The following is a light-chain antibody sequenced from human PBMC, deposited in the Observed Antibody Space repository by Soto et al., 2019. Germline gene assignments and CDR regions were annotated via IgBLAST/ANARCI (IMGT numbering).Light chain of an antibody. V-gene: IGLV1-40*01. Sequence: QSVLTQPPSVSGAPGQRVTISCTGSSSNIGAGYGAHWYQRLPGTAPKLLIYDNNNRPSGVPDRFSGSKSGTSASLAITGLHSDDEADYYCQSFDSSLDGVLFGGGTQLTVL. CDR3: QSFDSSLDGVL. CDR1: SSNIGAGYG. J-gene: IGLJ2*01. CDR2: DNN.